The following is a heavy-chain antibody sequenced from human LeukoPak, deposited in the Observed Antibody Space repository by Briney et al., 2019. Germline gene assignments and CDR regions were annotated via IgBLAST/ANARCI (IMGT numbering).Heavy chain of an antibody. CDR1: GYTFTGYY. Sequence: ASVKVSCKASGYTFTGYYMHWVRQAPGQGLEWMGWINPNSGGTNYAQKFQGRVTMTRDTSISTAYMELSRLRSDDTAVYYCARSIGWELLGDDAFDIWGQGTMVTVSS. V-gene: IGHV1-2*02. CDR3: ARSIGWELLGDDAFDI. J-gene: IGHJ3*02. CDR2: INPNSGGT. D-gene: IGHD1-26*01.